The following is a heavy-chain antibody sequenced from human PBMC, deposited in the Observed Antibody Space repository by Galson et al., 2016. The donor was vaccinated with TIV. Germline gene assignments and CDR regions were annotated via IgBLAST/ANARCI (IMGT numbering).Heavy chain of an antibody. CDR2: INQDGIET. D-gene: IGHD1-26*01. CDR1: GFTFSSYW. J-gene: IGHJ6*03. V-gene: IGHV3-7*03. Sequence: SLRLSCAASGFTFSSYWTTWVRQAPGKGLEWVANINQDGIETYYVDSVKGRFTISRDNAKNALYLQMNSLRAEDTAVYYCARVLRSRGYMDVWGKGTTVTASS. CDR3: ARVLRSRGYMDV.